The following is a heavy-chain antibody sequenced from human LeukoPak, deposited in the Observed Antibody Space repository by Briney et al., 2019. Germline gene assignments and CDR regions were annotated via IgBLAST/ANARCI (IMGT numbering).Heavy chain of an antibody. CDR3: ARGWLAETMVVTPYNY. CDR1: GGSFISYA. V-gene: IGHV1-69*13. J-gene: IGHJ4*02. CDR2: IIPIFGTA. D-gene: IGHD4-23*01. Sequence: ASVKVSCKASGGSFISYAINWVRQAPGQGLEWMGGIIPIFGTANYAQKFLDRVTITAVESMSTIYMELSSLRSEDTAVYYCARGWLAETMVVTPYNYWGQGTLVTVSS.